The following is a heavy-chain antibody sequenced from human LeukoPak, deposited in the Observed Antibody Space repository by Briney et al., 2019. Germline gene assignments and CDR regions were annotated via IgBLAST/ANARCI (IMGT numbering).Heavy chain of an antibody. Sequence: PGGSLRLSCAASGFTFSYYGMHWVRQAPGKGLEWVAVISSDGSHTFYTDSVKGRFIISRDNSKDTLYLQMNSLRAEDTAVYYCARDPFRTTVVTPLWGQGTLVTVSS. V-gene: IGHV3-30*03. CDR3: ARDPFRTTVVTPL. J-gene: IGHJ4*02. D-gene: IGHD4-23*01. CDR2: ISSDGSHT. CDR1: GFTFSYYG.